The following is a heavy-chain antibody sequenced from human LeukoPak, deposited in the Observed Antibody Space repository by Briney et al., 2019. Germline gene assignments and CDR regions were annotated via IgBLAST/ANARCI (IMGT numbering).Heavy chain of an antibody. CDR3: ARHDWFDP. Sequence: PGGSLRLSCAVSGFTVNKDYMSWVRQAPGRGLEWVSVIYSGGNTYYTDSVKGRFIISRDNSKNTLYLQMNSLRAEDTAVYYCARHDWFDPWGRGTLDTVSS. J-gene: IGHJ5*02. CDR1: GFTVNKDY. CDR2: IYSGGNT. V-gene: IGHV3-66*04.